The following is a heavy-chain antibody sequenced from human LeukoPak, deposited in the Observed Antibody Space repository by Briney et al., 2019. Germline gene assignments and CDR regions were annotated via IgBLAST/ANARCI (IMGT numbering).Heavy chain of an antibody. D-gene: IGHD2-2*01. CDR1: GYTFTGYY. CDR3: ARDVGEYCSSTNCYASHY. CDR2: INPHSGGT. J-gene: IGHJ4*02. V-gene: IGHV1-2*02. Sequence: ASVKVSCKASGYTFTGYYIHWVRQAPGQGLEWMGWINPHSGGTNYAQKFQGGVTMTRDTSITTAYMELSSLGSDDTVVYYCARDVGEYCSSTNCYASHYWGQGTLVTVSS.